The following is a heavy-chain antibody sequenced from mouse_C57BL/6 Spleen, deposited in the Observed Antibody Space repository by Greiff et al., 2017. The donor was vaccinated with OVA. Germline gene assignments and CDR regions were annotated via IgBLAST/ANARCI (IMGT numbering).Heavy chain of an antibody. CDR2: ISYDGSN. J-gene: IGHJ2*01. D-gene: IGHD1-1*01. CDR1: GYSITSGYY. CDR3: ARGFITTVVRDYFDY. V-gene: IGHV3-6*01. Sequence: ESGPGLVKPSQSLSLTCSVTGYSITSGYYWNWIRQFPGNKLEWMGYISYDGSNNYNPSLKNRISITRDTSKNQFFLKLNSVTTEDTATYYCARGFITTVVRDYFDYWGQGTTLTVSS.